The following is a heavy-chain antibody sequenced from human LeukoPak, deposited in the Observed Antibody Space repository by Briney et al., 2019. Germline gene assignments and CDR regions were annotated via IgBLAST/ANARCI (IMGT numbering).Heavy chain of an antibody. Sequence: GGSLRLSCAASGFTFSSYAMHWVRQAPGKGLEWVAVISYDGSNKYYADSVKGRFTISRDNSKNTLYLQMNSLKAEDTAVYYCAREAMIATMDYWGQGTLVTVSS. CDR1: GFTFSSYA. J-gene: IGHJ4*02. V-gene: IGHV3-30*14. CDR2: ISYDGSNK. CDR3: AREAMIATMDY. D-gene: IGHD3-22*01.